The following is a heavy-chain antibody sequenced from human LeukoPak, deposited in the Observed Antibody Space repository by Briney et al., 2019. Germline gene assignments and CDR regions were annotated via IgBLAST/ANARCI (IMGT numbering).Heavy chain of an antibody. Sequence: PGGSLRLSCAASGFTFSSHAMHWVRQAPGKGLEWIGSIYYSGSTYCNPSLKSRVTISVDTSKNQFSLKLSSVTAADTAVYYCAREEFGGYSNWGQGTLVTVSS. CDR2: IYYSGST. D-gene: IGHD5-12*01. J-gene: IGHJ4*02. CDR1: GFTFSSHA. V-gene: IGHV4-39*07. CDR3: AREEFGGYSN.